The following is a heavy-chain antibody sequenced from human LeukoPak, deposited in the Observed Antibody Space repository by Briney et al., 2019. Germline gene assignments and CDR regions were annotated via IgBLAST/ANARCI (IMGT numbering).Heavy chain of an antibody. D-gene: IGHD3-22*01. CDR3: ARDRAGYYDSSGYYPKEDNWFDP. CDR2: IYYSGST. V-gene: IGHV4-59*01. J-gene: IGHJ5*02. CDR1: GGSISSYY. Sequence: SETLSLTCTVSGGSISSYYWSWIRQPPGKGLEWIGYIYYSGSTNYNPSLKSRVTISVDTSKNQFSLKLSSVTAADTAVYYCARDRAGYYDSSGYYPKEDNWFDPWGQGTLVTVSS.